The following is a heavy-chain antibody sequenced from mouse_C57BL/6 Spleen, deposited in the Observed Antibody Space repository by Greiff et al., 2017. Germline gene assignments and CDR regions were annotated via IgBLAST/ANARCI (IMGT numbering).Heavy chain of an antibody. J-gene: IGHJ3*01. V-gene: IGHV10-1*01. CDR3: VRQGDKGTWFAY. CDR1: GFSFNTYA. CDR2: IRSKSNNYAT. Sequence: DVKLVESGGGLVQPKGSLKLSCAASGFSFNTYAMNWVRQAPGKGLEWVARIRSKSNNYATYYADSVKDRFTISRDDSESMLYLQMNNLKTEDTAMYYCVRQGDKGTWFAYWGQGTLVTVSA. D-gene: IGHD3-3*01.